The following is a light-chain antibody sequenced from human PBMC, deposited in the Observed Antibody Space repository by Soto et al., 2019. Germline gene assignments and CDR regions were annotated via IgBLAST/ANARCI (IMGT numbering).Light chain of an antibody. CDR1: SSDVGGYNY. J-gene: IGLJ2*01. CDR2: DVT. V-gene: IGLV2-11*01. CDR3: CSYAGSYTV. Sequence: QSALTQPRSVSGSPGQSVTISCTGTSSDVGGYNYVSWYQQYPGKAPKLMIYDVTKRPSGVPDRFSGSKSGNAASLTISGLQAEDEADYYCCSYAGSYTVFGGGTQLTVL.